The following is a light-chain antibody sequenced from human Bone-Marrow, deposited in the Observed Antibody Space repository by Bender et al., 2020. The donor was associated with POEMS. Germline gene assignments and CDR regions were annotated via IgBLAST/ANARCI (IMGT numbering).Light chain of an antibody. J-gene: IGLJ2*01. CDR2: STN. CDR1: SGSVSTIHY. V-gene: IGLV8-61*01. CDR3: VLYMGSGISV. Sequence: QTVVTQEPSFSVSPGGTVTLTCGLSSGSVSTIHYPSWYQQTPGQAPRTLMYSTNSRSSGVPDRFSGSILGNKAALTITGAQADDESDYYCVLYMGSGISVFGGGTKLTVL.